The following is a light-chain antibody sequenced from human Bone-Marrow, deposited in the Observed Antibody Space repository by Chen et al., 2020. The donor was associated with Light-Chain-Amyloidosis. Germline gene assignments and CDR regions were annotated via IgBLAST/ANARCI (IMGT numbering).Light chain of an antibody. CDR2: DDS. J-gene: IGLJ3*02. CDR3: QVWDRSSDRPV. V-gene: IGLV3-21*02. CDR1: NIGPTS. Sequence: SYVLTQPSSVSVAPAQTATIACGGNNIGPTSVHWYQQTPGQAPLLVVYDDSHRPAGIPERLSGSNSGNTATLTISRVEAGDEADYYCQVWDRSSDRPVFGGGTKLTVL.